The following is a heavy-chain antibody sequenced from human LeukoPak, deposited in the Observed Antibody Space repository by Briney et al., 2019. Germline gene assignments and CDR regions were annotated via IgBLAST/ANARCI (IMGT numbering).Heavy chain of an antibody. J-gene: IGHJ4*02. CDR1: GFTVSSNY. D-gene: IGHD6-13*01. Sequence: GGSLRLSCAASGFTVSSNYMSWVRQAPGKGLEWVSVIYSGDGTTYYADSVKGRFTISRDNSKNTVYLQMNSLRADDTAVYYCARGGIAESFDYWGQGTLVTVSS. CDR3: ARGGIAESFDY. V-gene: IGHV3-66*01. CDR2: IYSGDGTT.